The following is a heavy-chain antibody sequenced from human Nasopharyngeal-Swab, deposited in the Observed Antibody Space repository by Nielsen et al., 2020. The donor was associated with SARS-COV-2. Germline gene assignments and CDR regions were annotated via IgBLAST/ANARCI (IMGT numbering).Heavy chain of an antibody. D-gene: IGHD3-10*01. V-gene: IGHV5-51*01. Sequence: GESLKISCKGSGYSFTSYWIGWVRQMPGKGLEWMGIIYPGDSDTRYSPSFQGQVTISADESISTAYLQWSSLKASDTAMYYCARLSSGGSGTHDAFDIWGQGTMVTVSS. CDR3: ARLSSGGSGTHDAFDI. CDR1: GYSFTSYW. J-gene: IGHJ3*02. CDR2: IYPGDSDT.